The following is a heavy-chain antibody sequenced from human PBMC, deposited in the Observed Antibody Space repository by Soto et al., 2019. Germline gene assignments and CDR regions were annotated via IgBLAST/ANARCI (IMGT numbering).Heavy chain of an antibody. D-gene: IGHD3-16*01. J-gene: IGHJ4*02. CDR2: ISAYNGDT. CDR3: ARAWGGEESYCTITSCLPEQ. Sequence: QVHLVQSGAEVKESGASVKVSCKASGYTFTNFGITWVRQAPGQELEWVGWISAYNGDTRYAQQFQDRVILTTETSTDTAYMGLRSLTSDDTAVYFCARAWGGEESYCTITSCLPEQWGQGTLVPVSS. V-gene: IGHV1-18*01. CDR1: GYTFTNFG.